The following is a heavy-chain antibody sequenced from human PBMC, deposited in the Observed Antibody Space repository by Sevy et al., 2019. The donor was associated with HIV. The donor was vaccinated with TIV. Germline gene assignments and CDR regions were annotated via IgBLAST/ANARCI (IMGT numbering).Heavy chain of an antibody. J-gene: IGHJ4*02. V-gene: IGHV3-48*03. CDR2: ISQSGGTT. D-gene: IGHD4-17*01. CDR3: ARDLPPSATTVAHFDY. Sequence: SLKISCAASGFIFSSYEMSWVRQAPGKGLEWVSHISQSGGTTYYSDSVKGRFTISRDNAKNSLYLQMNSLRAEDTAIYYCARDLPPSATTVAHFDYWGQGTLVTVSS. CDR1: GFIFSSYE.